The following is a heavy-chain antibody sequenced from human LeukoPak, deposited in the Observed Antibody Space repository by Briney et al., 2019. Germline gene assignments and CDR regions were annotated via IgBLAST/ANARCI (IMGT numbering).Heavy chain of an antibody. CDR2: IYYSGGT. CDR1: GGSISSCY. D-gene: IGHD5-18*01. V-gene: IGHV4-59*01. Sequence: SETLSLTCTVSGGSISSCYGSWIRQPPGKGLEWIGYIYYSGGTNYNPSLKSRVTISVDTSKNQFSLKLSSVTAADTAVYYCARELDTAMAEDYWGQGTLVTVSS. J-gene: IGHJ4*02. CDR3: ARELDTAMAEDY.